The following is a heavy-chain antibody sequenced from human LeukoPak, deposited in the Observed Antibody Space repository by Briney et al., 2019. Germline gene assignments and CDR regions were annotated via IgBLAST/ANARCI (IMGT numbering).Heavy chain of an antibody. CDR2: IYYSGST. CDR3: ARDLTVAYYYDSSGSPPYYYYYGMDV. D-gene: IGHD3-22*01. CDR1: GGSISSYY. J-gene: IGHJ6*02. V-gene: IGHV4-59*01. Sequence: SETLSLTCTVSGGSISSYYWSWIRQPPGKGLEWIGYIYYSGSTNYNPSLKSRVTISVATSTNQFSLKLSTVTAADTAVYYCARDLTVAYYYDSSGSPPYYYYYGMDVWGQGTTVTVSS.